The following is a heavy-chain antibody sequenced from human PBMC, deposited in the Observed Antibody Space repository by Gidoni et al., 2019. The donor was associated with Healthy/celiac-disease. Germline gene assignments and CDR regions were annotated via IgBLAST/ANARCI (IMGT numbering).Heavy chain of an antibody. D-gene: IGHD1-1*01. CDR3: AREGTRDPPH. J-gene: IGHJ4*02. V-gene: IGHV4-59*01. CDR2: IYYSGST. Sequence: QVQLQESGPGLVKPSETLSRTCTGSGGAISSYYWSWIRQPPGKGLEWIGYIYYSGSTNYNPSLKSRVTISVDTSKNQFSLKLSSVTAADTAVYYCAREGTRDPPHWGQGTLVTVSS. CDR1: GGAISSYY.